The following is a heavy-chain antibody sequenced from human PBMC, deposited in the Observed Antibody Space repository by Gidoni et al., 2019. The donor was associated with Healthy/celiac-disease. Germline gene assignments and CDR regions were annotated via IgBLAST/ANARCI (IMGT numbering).Heavy chain of an antibody. V-gene: IGHV1-69*01. CDR3: ARGLVGRRSGYMVDY. Sequence: VQLVQSGAAVKKPGSSVKVSGKAAGGTFSSYALSWVRQAPGQGREWMGGIIPIFGTANYAQKFQVRVTITADESTSTAYMELSSLRSEDTAVYYCARGLVGRRSGYMVDYWGQGTLVTVSS. CDR1: GGTFSSYA. D-gene: IGHD3-22*01. CDR2: IIPIFGTA. J-gene: IGHJ4*02.